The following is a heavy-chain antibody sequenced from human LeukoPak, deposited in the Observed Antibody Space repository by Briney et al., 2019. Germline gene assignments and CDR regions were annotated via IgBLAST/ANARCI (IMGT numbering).Heavy chain of an antibody. CDR1: GFTFSNAW. Sequence: GGSLRLSCAASGFTFSNAWMSWVRQAPGKGLEWVGRIKSKTDGGTTDYAAPVKGRFTISRDDSKNTLYLQMNSLKTEDTAVYYCTTLGYGGYYYDSSGYYPYYYYYYMDVWGKGTTVTVSS. V-gene: IGHV3-15*01. J-gene: IGHJ6*03. D-gene: IGHD3-22*01. CDR3: TTLGYGGYYYDSSGYYPYYYYYYMDV. CDR2: IKSKTDGGTT.